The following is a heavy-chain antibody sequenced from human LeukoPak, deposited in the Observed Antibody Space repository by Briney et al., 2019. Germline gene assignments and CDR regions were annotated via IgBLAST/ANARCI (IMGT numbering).Heavy chain of an antibody. D-gene: IGHD3-10*01. CDR2: ISSSSSYI. CDR3: ARELLRTTMVRGVIITTYYGMDV. V-gene: IGHV3-21*01. J-gene: IGHJ6*02. Sequence: GGSLRLSCAASGFTFSSYAMSWVRQAPGKGLEWVSSISSSSSYIYYADSVKGRFTISRDNAKNSLYLQMNSLRAEDTAVYYCARELLRTTMVRGVIITTYYGMDVWGQGTTVTVSS. CDR1: GFTFSSYA.